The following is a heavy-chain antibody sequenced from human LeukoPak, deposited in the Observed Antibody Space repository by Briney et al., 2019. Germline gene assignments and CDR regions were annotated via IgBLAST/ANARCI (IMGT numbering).Heavy chain of an antibody. J-gene: IGHJ4*02. D-gene: IGHD3-10*01. CDR3: AKDSRITMVRGATDH. Sequence: GGSLRLSCAASGFTFSSYAMHWVRQAPGKGLEWVAVISYDGSNKYYADSVKGRFTISRDNSKNTLYLQMNSLRAEDTAVYYCAKDSRITMVRGATDHWGQGTLVTVSS. CDR2: ISYDGSNK. CDR1: GFTFSSYA. V-gene: IGHV3-30*04.